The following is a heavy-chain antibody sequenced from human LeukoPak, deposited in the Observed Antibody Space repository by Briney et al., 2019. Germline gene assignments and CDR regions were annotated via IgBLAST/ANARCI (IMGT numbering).Heavy chain of an antibody. CDR3: ARGGQLAVPDPFDS. CDR2: IYYSGST. Sequence: SETLSLTCTVSGGSISSYYWSWIRQPPGKGLEWIGYIYYSGSTTYSPSLKSRLTISVDTSRNQFSLSLISVTAADTAVYYCARGGQLAVPDPFDSWGQGTLVTVSS. J-gene: IGHJ4*02. D-gene: IGHD6-19*01. CDR1: GGSISSYY. V-gene: IGHV4-59*01.